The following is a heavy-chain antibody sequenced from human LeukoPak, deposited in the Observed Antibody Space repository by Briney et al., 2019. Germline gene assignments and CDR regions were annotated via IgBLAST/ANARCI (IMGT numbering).Heavy chain of an antibody. CDR1: GFTFSSYG. V-gene: IGHV3-33*08. J-gene: IGHJ6*02. D-gene: IGHD2-15*01. Sequence: PGRSLRLSCAASGFTFSSYGMHWVRQAPGKGLEWVAVIWYDGSNKYYADSVKGRFTISRDNSKNTLYLQMNSLRAEDTAVYYCARDRLRYCSGGSCYYGMDVWGQGTTVTVSS. CDR3: ARDRLRYCSGGSCYYGMDV. CDR2: IWYDGSNK.